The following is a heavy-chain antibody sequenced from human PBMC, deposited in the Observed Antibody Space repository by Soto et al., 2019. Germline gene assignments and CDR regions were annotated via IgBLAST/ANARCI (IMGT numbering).Heavy chain of an antibody. Sequence: GGALRLSCAASGFPFSNAWMSWVRPAPGKGLEWVGRIKSKTDGGTTDYAAPVKGRFTISRDDSKNTLYLQMNSLKTEDTAVYYCTTDFWNYVLGYWGQGTLVTVSS. CDR2: IKSKTDGGTT. CDR1: GFPFSNAW. V-gene: IGHV3-15*01. J-gene: IGHJ4*02. D-gene: IGHD1-7*01. CDR3: TTDFWNYVLGY.